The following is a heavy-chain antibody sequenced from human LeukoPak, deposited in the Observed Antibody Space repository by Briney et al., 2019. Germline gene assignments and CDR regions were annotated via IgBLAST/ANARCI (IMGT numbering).Heavy chain of an antibody. J-gene: IGHJ4*02. CDR2: INSDGSRT. CDR3: AKDRDWYYFDY. CDR1: GFTFSNYW. V-gene: IGHV3-74*01. D-gene: IGHD5-24*01. Sequence: GGSLRLSCAASGFTFSNYWMHWVRQAPGEGLVWASRINSDGSRTTYADSVKGRFTISRDNSKNTLYLQMNSLRAEDTAVYYCAKDRDWYYFDYWGQGTLVTVSS.